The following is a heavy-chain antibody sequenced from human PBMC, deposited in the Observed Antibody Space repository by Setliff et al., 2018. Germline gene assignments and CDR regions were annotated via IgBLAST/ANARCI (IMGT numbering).Heavy chain of an antibody. CDR3: ARVPRFTDTRNAFDI. CDR1: GYSISSGYY. CDR2: IYQSGST. Sequence: PSETLSLTCAVSGYSISSGYYWGWIRQPPGKGLEWIGNIYQSGSTYYNPSLKSRVTISVDTSKNQFSLKLSSVTAADTAVYYCARVPRFTDTRNAFDIWGQGTMVTVSS. J-gene: IGHJ3*02. V-gene: IGHV4-38-2*01. D-gene: IGHD5-18*01.